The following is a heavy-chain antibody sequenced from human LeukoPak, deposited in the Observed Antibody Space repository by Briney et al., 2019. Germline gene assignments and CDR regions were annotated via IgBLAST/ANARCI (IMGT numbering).Heavy chain of an antibody. V-gene: IGHV3-23*01. J-gene: IGHJ4*02. CDR2: ISGSGGST. CDR3: AKVPFSSPGRAHFDY. CDR1: GFTFSSYA. D-gene: IGHD6-13*01. Sequence: GGSLTLSCAASGFTFSSYALNWVPQAPGKGLEWVSAISGSGGSTYYADSVKGRFTISRDNSKNTLYLQMNSLSAEDTAVYYCAKVPFSSPGRAHFDYWGQGTLVTVSS.